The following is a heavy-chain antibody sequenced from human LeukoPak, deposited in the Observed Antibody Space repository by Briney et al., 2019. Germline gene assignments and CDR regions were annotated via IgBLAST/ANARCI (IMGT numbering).Heavy chain of an antibody. V-gene: IGHV4-30-2*01. CDR1: GGSISSGGYS. CDR3: ARGLGVPAATNY. Sequence: PSETLSLTCAVSGGSISSGGYSWSWIRQPPGKGLEWIGYIYHSGSTYYNPSLKSRVTISVDTSKNQFSLKLSSVTAADTAVYYCARGLGVPAATNYWGQGTLVTVSS. J-gene: IGHJ4*02. D-gene: IGHD2-2*01. CDR2: IYHSGST.